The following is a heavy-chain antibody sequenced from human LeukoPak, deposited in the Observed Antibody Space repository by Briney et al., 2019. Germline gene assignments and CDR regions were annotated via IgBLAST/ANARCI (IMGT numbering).Heavy chain of an antibody. V-gene: IGHV3-21*01. CDR1: GFTFSSYS. D-gene: IGHD3-10*01. Sequence: PGGSLRLSCAASGFTFSSYSMNWVRQAPGKGLEWVSSISSSSSYIYYADSVKGRFTISRDNAKNSLYLQMNSLRAEDTAVYYCARDRRLYYYGSGIKTTWGQGTLVTVSS. CDR3: ARDRRLYYYGSGIKTT. J-gene: IGHJ4*02. CDR2: ISSSSSYI.